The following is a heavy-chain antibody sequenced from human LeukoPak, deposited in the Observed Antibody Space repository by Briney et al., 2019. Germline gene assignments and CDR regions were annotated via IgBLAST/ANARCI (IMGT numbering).Heavy chain of an antibody. V-gene: IGHV1-2*06. J-gene: IGHJ4*02. D-gene: IGHD3-22*01. CDR1: GYTFTGYY. CDR2: TNPNSGGT. CDR3: ARVYYYDSSGYYGY. Sequence: ASVKLSCKASGYTFTGYYMHWVRQAPGQGLEWMGRTNPNSGGTNYAQQFQGRVTMTRDTSISTAYMELSRLRSDDTAVYYCARVYYYDSSGYYGYWGQGTLVTVSS.